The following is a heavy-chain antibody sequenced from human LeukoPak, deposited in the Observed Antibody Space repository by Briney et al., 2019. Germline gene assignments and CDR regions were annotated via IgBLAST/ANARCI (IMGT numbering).Heavy chain of an antibody. CDR3: ATLSDAIAAAGTRNY. Sequence: GGSLRLSCAASGFTFSTYWMSWVRQAPGKGLEWVANIQQDGIKKYYVDSVEGRFTISRENAKNSLFLQMSSLRAEDTAVYYCATLSDAIAAAGTRNYWGQGTLVTVSS. CDR2: IQQDGIKK. V-gene: IGHV3-7*03. CDR1: GFTFSTYW. D-gene: IGHD6-13*01. J-gene: IGHJ4*02.